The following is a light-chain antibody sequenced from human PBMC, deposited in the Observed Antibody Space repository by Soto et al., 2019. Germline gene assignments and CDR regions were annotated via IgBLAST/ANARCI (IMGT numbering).Light chain of an antibody. Sequence: VLTQSPESLTLSLGERATISCRSSQTIVSTYNKKNCLAWYQVKTGQPPKLLIYWAATRESGVPDRFSGSGSGTEFTLSVSSLLAEDAAVYYYQQYYISPVLTFGGGTKVEL. CDR2: WAA. V-gene: IGKV4-1*01. J-gene: IGKJ4*01. CDR1: QTIVSTYNKKNC. CDR3: QQYYISPVLT.